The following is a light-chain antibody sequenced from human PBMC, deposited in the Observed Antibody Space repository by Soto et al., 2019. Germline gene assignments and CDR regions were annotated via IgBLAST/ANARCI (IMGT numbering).Light chain of an antibody. J-gene: IGKJ1*01. CDR2: AAS. Sequence: DIQMTQSPSSLSASVGDRVTITCRASQSISTYLSWYQQKPGKAPKLLIYAASSLQSGVPSRFSGSGSGTEFTLTISSLQPEDVATYYCQQSYNPPRTFGQGTKVEIK. V-gene: IGKV1-39*01. CDR1: QSISTY. CDR3: QQSYNPPRT.